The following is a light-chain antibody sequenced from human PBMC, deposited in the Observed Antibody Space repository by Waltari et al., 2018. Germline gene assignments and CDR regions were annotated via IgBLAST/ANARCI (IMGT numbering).Light chain of an antibody. CDR3: QSFDSSLGGVL. J-gene: IGLJ2*01. V-gene: IGLV1-40*01. CDR2: STT. Sequence: QSVLTQPPSVSGAPGQSVTIPCTGTSSNIGTDHDVHWYQQFPGTAPKLLTYSTTNRPSGVPARFSGSKSGTSASLAVTGLQTEDEADYYCQSFDSSLGGVLFGGGTHLTVL. CDR1: SSNIGTDHD.